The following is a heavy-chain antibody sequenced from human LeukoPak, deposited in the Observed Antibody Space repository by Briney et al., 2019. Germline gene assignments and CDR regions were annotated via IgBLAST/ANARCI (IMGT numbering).Heavy chain of an antibody. CDR3: ARESKDDAFDI. CDR1: GGSISSYY. CDR2: IYYSGST. J-gene: IGHJ3*02. V-gene: IGHV4-59*01. Sequence: SETLSLTCTVSGGSISSYYWSWIRQPPGKGLEWIGYIYYSGSTNYNPSLKSRVTISVDTSKNQFSLKLSSVTAADTAVYYCARESKDDAFDIWGQGTMVTVSS.